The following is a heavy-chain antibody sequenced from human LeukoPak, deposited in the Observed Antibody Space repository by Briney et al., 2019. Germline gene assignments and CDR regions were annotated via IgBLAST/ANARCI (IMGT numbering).Heavy chain of an antibody. J-gene: IGHJ4*02. CDR2: ISYDGSNK. CDR1: GFTFSSYV. D-gene: IGHD5-12*01. CDR3: ARVRGYSGYEILDY. V-gene: IGHV3-30*19. Sequence: GGSLRLSCAASGFTFSSYVMHWVRQAPGKGLEWVAVISYDGSNKYYADSVKGRFTISGDNSKNTLYLQMNSLRAEDTAVYYCARVRGYSGYEILDYWGQGTLVTVSS.